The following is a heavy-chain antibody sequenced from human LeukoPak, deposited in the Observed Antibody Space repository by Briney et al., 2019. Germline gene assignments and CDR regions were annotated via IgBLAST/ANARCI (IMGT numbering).Heavy chain of an antibody. J-gene: IGHJ4*02. Sequence: GESLKISCKVSGYSFTSYWIGRVRQKPGKGLEWMGIIFPGDSDTRYSPSFQGQVTISADKSISTAYLQWSSLKASDTAMYYCARRLTYDSRAYYCLDYWGQGTLVTVSS. CDR3: ARRLTYDSRAYYCLDY. V-gene: IGHV5-51*01. CDR2: IFPGDSDT. D-gene: IGHD3-22*01. CDR1: GYSFTSYW.